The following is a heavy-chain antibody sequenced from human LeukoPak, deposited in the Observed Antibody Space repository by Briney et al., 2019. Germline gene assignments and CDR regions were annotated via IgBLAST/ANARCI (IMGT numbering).Heavy chain of an antibody. Sequence: GGSLRLSCAASGFTFSSYAMHWVRQAPGKGLEWVAVISYDGSNKYYADSVKGRFAISRDNSKNTLYLQMNSLRAEDTAVYYCARAIRWYFDYWGQGTLVTVSS. V-gene: IGHV3-30*09. J-gene: IGHJ4*02. CDR1: GFTFSSYA. CDR3: ARAIRWYFDY. CDR2: ISYDGSNK.